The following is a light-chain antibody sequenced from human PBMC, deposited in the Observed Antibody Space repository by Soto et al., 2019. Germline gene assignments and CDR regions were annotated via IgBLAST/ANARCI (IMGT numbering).Light chain of an antibody. J-gene: IGKJ1*01. Sequence: EIALTQSPGTLSLSPGERATLSCRASQSVGSRFLAWYQQKPGQAPRLLISVTFSRATGIPDRFSGSGSGRAFPLIISRVEPDDFAVYYCQQYGSSPRWTFGQGTKVEIK. V-gene: IGKV3-20*01. CDR1: QSVGSRF. CDR2: VTF. CDR3: QQYGSSPRWT.